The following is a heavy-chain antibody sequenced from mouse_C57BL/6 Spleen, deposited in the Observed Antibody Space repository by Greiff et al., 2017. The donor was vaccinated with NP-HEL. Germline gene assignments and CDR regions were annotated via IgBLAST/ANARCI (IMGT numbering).Heavy chain of an antibody. J-gene: IGHJ2*01. D-gene: IGHD1-1*01. V-gene: IGHV1-9*01. CDR1: GYTFTGYW. CDR2: ILPGSGST. Sequence: VKLQESGAELMKPGASVKLSCKATGYTFTGYWIEWVKQRPGHGLEWIGEILPGSGSTNYNEKFKGKATFTADTSSNTAYMQLSSLTTEDSAIYYCARDSANITTVVATGFDYWGQGTTLTVSS. CDR3: ARDSANITTVVATGFDY.